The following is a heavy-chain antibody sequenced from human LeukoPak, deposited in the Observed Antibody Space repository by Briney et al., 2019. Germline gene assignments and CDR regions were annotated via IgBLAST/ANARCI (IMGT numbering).Heavy chain of an antibody. CDR1: GGTFSSYA. D-gene: IGHD6-19*01. J-gene: IGHJ4*02. Sequence: ASVKVSCKASGGTFSSYAISWVRQAPGQGLEWMGRINPILGIANYAQKFQGRITITADKSTSTAYMELSSLRSEDTAVYYCARDTSSGWYDWGQGTLVTVSS. V-gene: IGHV1-69*04. CDR2: INPILGIA. CDR3: ARDTSSGWYD.